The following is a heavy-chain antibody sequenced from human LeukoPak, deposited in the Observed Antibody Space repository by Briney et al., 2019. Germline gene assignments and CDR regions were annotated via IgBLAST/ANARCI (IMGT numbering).Heavy chain of an antibody. J-gene: IGHJ3*01. V-gene: IGHV1-58*01. Sequence: RGASVKVSCKTSGFTFSTSAVQWVRQARGQRLEWIGWIIVGSGATNYAQSLQGRFTITRDMSTNTAYMELSSLGSEDSAVYYCAAELYGVYTDCCTFHLWGQGTLVTVSS. D-gene: IGHD4-17*01. CDR2: IIVGSGAT. CDR3: AAELYGVYTDCCTFHL. CDR1: GFTFSTSA.